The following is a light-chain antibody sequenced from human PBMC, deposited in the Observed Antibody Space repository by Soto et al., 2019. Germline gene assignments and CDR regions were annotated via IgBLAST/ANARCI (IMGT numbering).Light chain of an antibody. CDR3: CSYADGQTLA. Sequence: QSVLTQPPSASGTPGQRVTISCSGSGSNIGSNTVNWYQHLPGTAPKVLIYHVVQRPSGVPDRFSGSKSGTTASLIISGLQAEDEADYFCCSYADGQTLAFGGGTKLTVL. CDR2: HVV. J-gene: IGLJ2*01. CDR1: GSNIGSNT. V-gene: IGLV1-44*01.